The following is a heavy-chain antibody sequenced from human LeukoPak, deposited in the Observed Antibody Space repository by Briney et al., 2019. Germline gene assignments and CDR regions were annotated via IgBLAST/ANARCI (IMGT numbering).Heavy chain of an antibody. CDR2: IYYSGST. J-gene: IGHJ4*02. V-gene: IGHV4-39*01. D-gene: IGHD6-19*01. CDR3: ARRANGWSYYFDY. Sequence: PSETLSLTCTVSGGSISSSSYYWGWIRQPPGKGLEWIGSIYYSGSTYYNPSLKSRVTMSVDTSKNQFSLKLSSVTAADTAVYYCARRANGWSYYFDYWRQGTLVTVSS. CDR1: GGSISSSSYY.